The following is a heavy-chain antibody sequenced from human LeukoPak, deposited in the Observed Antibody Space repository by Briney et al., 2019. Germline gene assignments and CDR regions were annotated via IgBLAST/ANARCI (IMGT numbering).Heavy chain of an antibody. J-gene: IGHJ4*02. CDR3: ARQSPQKGTPFDC. V-gene: IGHV4-59*01. CDR2: IYYDGRV. Sequence: PSQTLSLTCAVSGGSISGYFWSWIRQPPGEGLEWVGYIYYDGRVKYNPSLKSRVAISLDTSRNQFSLKLTSVTDADTALYYCARQSPQKGTPFDCWGQGTLVTVSS. CDR1: GGSISGYF. D-gene: IGHD3-10*01.